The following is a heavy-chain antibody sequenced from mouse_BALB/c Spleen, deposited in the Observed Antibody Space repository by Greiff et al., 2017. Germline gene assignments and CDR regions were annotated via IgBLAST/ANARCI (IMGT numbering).Heavy chain of an antibody. CDR1: GYAFSSYW. CDR2: IYPGDGDT. CDR3: AKLTAFDY. Sequence: QVQLKESGAELVRPGSSVKISCKASGYAFSSYWMNWVKQRPGQGLEWIGQIYPGDGDTNYNGKFKGKATLTADKSSSTAYMQLSSLISEDSAVYFCAKLTAFDYWGQGTTLTVSS. D-gene: IGHD4-1*01. V-gene: IGHV1-80*01. J-gene: IGHJ2*01.